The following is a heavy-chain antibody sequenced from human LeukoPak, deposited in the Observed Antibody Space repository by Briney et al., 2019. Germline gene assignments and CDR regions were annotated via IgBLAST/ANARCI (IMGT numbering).Heavy chain of an antibody. V-gene: IGHV4-30-4*07. D-gene: IGHD2-2*01. CDR3: ARHVPTEGIPFDY. Sequence: SETLSLTCAVSGVAISRGGYAWNWIRQPPGKGLEWIAYIYHSGTTYYNPSLKSRATISVDTSKNQFSLKLSSVTAADTAVYYCARHVPTEGIPFDYWGQGTLVTVSS. CDR1: GVAISRGGYA. J-gene: IGHJ4*02. CDR2: IYHSGTT.